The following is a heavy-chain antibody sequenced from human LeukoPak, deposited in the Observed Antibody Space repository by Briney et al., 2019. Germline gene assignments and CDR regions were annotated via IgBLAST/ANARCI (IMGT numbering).Heavy chain of an antibody. Sequence: GGSLRLSCSASGFTFSSYAMHSVRQAPGKGLEYVSAISSNGGSTYYADSVKGRFTISRDNSKNTLYLQMSSLRAEDTAVYYCVKVSVVTAITYYFDYWGQGTLVTVSS. CDR3: VKVSVVTAITYYFDY. V-gene: IGHV3-64D*06. J-gene: IGHJ4*02. CDR1: GFTFSSYA. D-gene: IGHD2-21*02. CDR2: ISSNGGST.